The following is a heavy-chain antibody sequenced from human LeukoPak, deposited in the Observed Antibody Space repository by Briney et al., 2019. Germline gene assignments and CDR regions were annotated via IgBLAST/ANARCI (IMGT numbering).Heavy chain of an antibody. Sequence: SETLSLTCAVYGGSFSGYYWSWIRQPPGKGLEWIGEINHSGSTNYNPSLKSRVTISVDTSKNQFSLKLSSVTAADTAVYYCARESKSYDGSGYYHDYWGQGNLVTVSS. D-gene: IGHD3-22*01. CDR3: ARESKSYDGSGYYHDY. CDR2: INHSGST. J-gene: IGHJ4*02. CDR1: GGSFSGYY. V-gene: IGHV4-34*01.